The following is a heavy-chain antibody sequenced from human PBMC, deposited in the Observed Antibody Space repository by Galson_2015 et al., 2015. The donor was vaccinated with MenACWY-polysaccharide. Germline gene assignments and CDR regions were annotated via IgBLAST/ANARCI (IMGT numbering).Heavy chain of an antibody. CDR1: GYTFTSYD. CDR3: ARGGKYYYDSSGYLNWFDP. CDR2: MNPNSGTT. Sequence: SVKVSCKASGYTFTSYDINWVRQATGQGLEWMGWMNPNSGTTGYAQKFQGRVTMTRNTSISTAYMELSSLRSEDTAVYYCARGGKYYYDSSGYLNWFDPWGQGTLVTVSS. J-gene: IGHJ5*02. D-gene: IGHD3-22*01. V-gene: IGHV1-8*01.